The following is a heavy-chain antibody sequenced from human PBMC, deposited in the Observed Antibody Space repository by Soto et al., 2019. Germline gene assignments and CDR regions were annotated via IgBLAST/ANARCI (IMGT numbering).Heavy chain of an antibody. CDR2: ISGSGGST. J-gene: IGHJ6*02. Sequence: PVGSLRLSCAASGFTFSSYAMSWVRQAPGKGLEWVSAISGSGGSTYYADSVKGRFTISRDNSKNTLYLQMNSLRAEDTAVYYCAKTLPNYDFWSGYFSRDTDYYYYGMDVWGQGTTVTVSS. V-gene: IGHV3-23*01. D-gene: IGHD3-3*01. CDR1: GFTFSSYA. CDR3: AKTLPNYDFWSGYFSRDTDYYYYGMDV.